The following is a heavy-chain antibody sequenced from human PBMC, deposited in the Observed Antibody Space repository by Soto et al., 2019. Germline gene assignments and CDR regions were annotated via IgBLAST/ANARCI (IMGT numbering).Heavy chain of an antibody. V-gene: IGHV4-34*01. CDR3: ARNGSYYDFWSGYYFGGGMDV. CDR2: INHSGST. CDR1: GGSFSGYY. Sequence: SETLSLTCAVYGGSFSGYYWSWIRQPPGKGLEWIGEINHSGSTNYNPSLKSRVTISVDTSKNQFSLKLSPVTAAGTAVYYCARNGSYYDFWSGYYFGGGMDVWGQGTTVTVSS. D-gene: IGHD3-3*01. J-gene: IGHJ6*02.